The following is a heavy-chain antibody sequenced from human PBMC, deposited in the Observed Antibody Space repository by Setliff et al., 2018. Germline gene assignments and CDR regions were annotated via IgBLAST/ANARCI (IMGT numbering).Heavy chain of an antibody. V-gene: IGHV4-39*07. CDR2: IYYSGST. CDR1: GGSISSSSYY. Sequence: SETLSLTCTVSGGSISSSSYYWGWIRQPPGKGLEWIGSIYYSGSTYYNPSLKSRVTISVDTSKNQFSLKLSSVTAADTAVYYCARTLYDYDILTGPGYYFDYWGQGSLVTVSS. D-gene: IGHD3-9*01. J-gene: IGHJ4*02. CDR3: ARTLYDYDILTGPGYYFDY.